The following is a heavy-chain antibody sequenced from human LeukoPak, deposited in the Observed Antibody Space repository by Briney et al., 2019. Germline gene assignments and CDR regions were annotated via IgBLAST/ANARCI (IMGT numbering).Heavy chain of an antibody. V-gene: IGHV3-30*01. CDR1: GFTFSSNA. Sequence: GRSLRPSCAASGFTFSSNAIHWVRQAPGKGLEWVAVISYDGSKKFYADSVKGRFTISRDNSKNTLYLQMNSLRAEDTAVYSCARDRVPPASGVFTYYMDVWGKGTTVIVSS. CDR3: ARDRVPPASGVFTYYMDV. CDR2: ISYDGSKK. J-gene: IGHJ6*03. D-gene: IGHD3-10*01.